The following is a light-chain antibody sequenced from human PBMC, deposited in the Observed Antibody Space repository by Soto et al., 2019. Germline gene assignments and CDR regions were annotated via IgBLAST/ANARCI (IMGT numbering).Light chain of an antibody. CDR2: GAS. CDR3: QQSYTTPIT. V-gene: IGKV1-39*01. Sequence: DIRMTQSPSSLSASVGDRVTITCRASQTISTYLHWYQQKPGKAPKVLIYGASRLRSGVPSRFSGTGSGTDFTLTISSLQPEDFATYYCQQSYTTPITFGQGTRLEIK. CDR1: QTISTY. J-gene: IGKJ5*01.